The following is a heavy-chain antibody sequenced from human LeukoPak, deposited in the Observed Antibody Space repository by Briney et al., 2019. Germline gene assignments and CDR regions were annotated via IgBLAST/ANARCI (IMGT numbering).Heavy chain of an antibody. CDR2: ISDSGNT. V-gene: IGHV3-23*01. J-gene: IGHJ4*02. CDR1: GFTLSSYA. CDR3: AKAPVTTCRGAYCYPFDY. Sequence: TGGSLRLSCAASGFTLSSYAMSWARQAPGKGLEWVSAISDSGNTYHVDSVKGRFTISRDSSKNTLFLQMNRLRPEDAAVYYCAKAPVTTCRGAYCYPFDYWGQGTLVTVSS. D-gene: IGHD2-21*01.